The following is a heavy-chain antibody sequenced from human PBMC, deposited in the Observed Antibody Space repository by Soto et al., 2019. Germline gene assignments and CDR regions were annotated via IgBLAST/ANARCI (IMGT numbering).Heavy chain of an antibody. CDR1: GGSISSSSHY. CDR3: VVGKILTTSIMITFGGVIVPDPNAFDI. Sequence: SETLSLTCTVSGGSISSSSHYWGWIRQPPGKGLEWIGSIYYTGSTFYNPSLESRVTISVDTSKRQFSLKLRSVTAADTAVYYCVVGKILTTSIMITFGGVIVPDPNAFDIRGQGTMVTVSS. V-gene: IGHV4-39*01. CDR2: IYYTGST. D-gene: IGHD3-16*02. J-gene: IGHJ3*02.